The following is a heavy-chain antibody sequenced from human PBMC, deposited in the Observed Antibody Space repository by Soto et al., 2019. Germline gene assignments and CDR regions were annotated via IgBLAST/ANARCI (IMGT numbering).Heavy chain of an antibody. CDR2: INSDGSST. Sequence: GGSLRLSCAASGFTFSSYWMHWVRQAPGKGLVWVSRINSDGSSTSYADSVKGRFTISRDNAKNTLYLQMNSLRAEDTAVYYCARGSPYDFWSGYYTHWGQGTLVTVSS. CDR3: ARGSPYDFWSGYYTH. CDR1: GFTFSSYW. J-gene: IGHJ4*02. V-gene: IGHV3-74*01. D-gene: IGHD3-3*01.